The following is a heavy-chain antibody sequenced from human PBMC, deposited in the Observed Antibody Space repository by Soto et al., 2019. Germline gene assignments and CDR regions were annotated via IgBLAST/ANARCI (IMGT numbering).Heavy chain of an antibody. CDR1: GDSISSGGIY. V-gene: IGHV4-31*03. CDR2: IYYSAST. J-gene: IGHJ3*02. CDR3: SRDRGGKPHDSHDI. D-gene: IGHD3-3*01. Sequence: SETLSLTCSVSGDSISSGGIYWSWIRQRPGKGLEWIGYIYYSASTYYSPSLKSRVTISVDTSKNQFSLKLSSVTAADTAVYYCSRDRGGKPHDSHDICRQGTMDTGS.